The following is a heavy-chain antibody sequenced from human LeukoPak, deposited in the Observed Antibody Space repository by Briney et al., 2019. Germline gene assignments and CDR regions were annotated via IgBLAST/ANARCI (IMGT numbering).Heavy chain of an antibody. J-gene: IGHJ4*02. Sequence: ASVKVSCKASGYTFTSYGISWVRQAPGQGLEWMGWISAYNGNTNYAQKLQGGVTMTTDTSTSTAYMELRSLRSDDTAVYYCARDRTRDGYNQGRVFDYWGQGTLVTVSS. D-gene: IGHD5-24*01. CDR3: ARDRTRDGYNQGRVFDY. V-gene: IGHV1-18*01. CDR1: GYTFTSYG. CDR2: ISAYNGNT.